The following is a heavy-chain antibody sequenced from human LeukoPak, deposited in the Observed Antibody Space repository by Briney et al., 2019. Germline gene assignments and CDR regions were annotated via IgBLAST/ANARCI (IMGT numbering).Heavy chain of an antibody. CDR2: MNPNSGNT. CDR1: GYTFTSYD. D-gene: IGHD3-9*01. V-gene: IGHV1-8*01. CDR3: ARGSIFRIFRAFDI. J-gene: IGHJ3*02. Sequence: GASVKVSCKASGYTFTSYDINWVRQATGQGLEGMGWMNPNSGNTGYAQKFQGRVTMTRNTSISTAYMELSSLRSEDTAVYYCARGSIFRIFRAFDIWGQGTMVTVSS.